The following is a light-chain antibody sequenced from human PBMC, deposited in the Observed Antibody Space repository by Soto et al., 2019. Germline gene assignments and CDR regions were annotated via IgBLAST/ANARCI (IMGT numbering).Light chain of an antibody. V-gene: IGKV3-15*01. CDR1: QSVSSN. J-gene: IGKJ1*01. CDR2: GAS. Sequence: EIVLTQHQGTLSLTPGERATIYCRASQSVSSNLAWYQQKPGQAPRLLIYGASTRATGIPARFSGSGSGTEFTLTISSLQSEDFAVYYCQQYNNWPPTWTFGQGTKVVIK. CDR3: QQYNNWPPTWT.